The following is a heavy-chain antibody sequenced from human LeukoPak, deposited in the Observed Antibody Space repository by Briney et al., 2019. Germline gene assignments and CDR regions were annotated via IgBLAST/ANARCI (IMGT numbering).Heavy chain of an antibody. J-gene: IGHJ4*02. D-gene: IGHD3-16*02. CDR1: GGSISSYY. V-gene: IGHV4-59*01. CDR3: ARGDKRVTFGGVIVPFDY. Sequence: ASETLSLTCTVSGGSISSYYWSWIRQPPGKGLEWIGYIYYSGITNYSPSLKSRVTISVDTSKKQFSLKVTSVTTADTAVYYCARGDKRVTFGGVIVPFDYWGQGTLVTVSS. CDR2: IYYSGIT.